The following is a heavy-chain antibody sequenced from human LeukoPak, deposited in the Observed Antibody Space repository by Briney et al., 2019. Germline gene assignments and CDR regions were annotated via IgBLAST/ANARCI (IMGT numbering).Heavy chain of an antibody. CDR1: GYTFTSYY. Sequence: ASVKVSCKASGYTFTSYYMHWVRQAPGQGLEWMGIINPSGGSTSYAQKFQGRVTMTRDMSTSTVYMELSSLRSEDTDVYYCAHTTGRFLEWSFDYWGQGTLVTVSS. CDR3: AHTTGRFLEWSFDY. D-gene: IGHD3-3*01. CDR2: INPSGGST. V-gene: IGHV1-46*01. J-gene: IGHJ4*02.